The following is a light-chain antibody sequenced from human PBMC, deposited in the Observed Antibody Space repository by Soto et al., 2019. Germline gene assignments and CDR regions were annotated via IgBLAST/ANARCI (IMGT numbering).Light chain of an antibody. J-gene: IGKJ1*01. Sequence: PGERATLSCRASQRVSSYLAWYQQKPGQAPRLLIYDASNRATGIPARFSGSGSGTDFTLTISSLEPEDFAVYYCQQRSNSWTFGQGTKVEIK. CDR1: QRVSSY. V-gene: IGKV3-11*01. CDR3: QQRSNSWT. CDR2: DAS.